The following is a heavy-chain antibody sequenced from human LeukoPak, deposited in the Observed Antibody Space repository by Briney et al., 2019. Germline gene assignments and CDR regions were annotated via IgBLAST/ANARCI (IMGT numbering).Heavy chain of an antibody. CDR2: IYHSGST. D-gene: IGHD3-3*01. CDR1: GYSISSGYY. Sequence: PSETLSLTCTVSGYSISSGYYWGWIRQPPGKGLEWIGSIYHSGSTYYNPSLKSRVTISVDTYKNQFSLKLSSVTPADTAVYYCARAHYDFWSGYYTLLFDYWGQGTLVTVSS. J-gene: IGHJ4*02. V-gene: IGHV4-38-2*02. CDR3: ARAHYDFWSGYYTLLFDY.